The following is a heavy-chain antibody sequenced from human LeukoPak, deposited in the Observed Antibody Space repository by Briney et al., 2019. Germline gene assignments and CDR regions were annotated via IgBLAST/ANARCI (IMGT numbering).Heavy chain of an antibody. CDR3: ARGRGGSW. Sequence: SGGSLRLSCAASGFTFSSYAMSWVRQAPGKGLEWASAISGTGGNTYYADSVKGRFTISRDNSKNTLYLQMNSLRAEDTAVYYCARGRGGSWWGQGTLVTVSS. J-gene: IGHJ4*02. CDR1: GFTFSSYA. D-gene: IGHD1-26*01. CDR2: ISGTGGNT. V-gene: IGHV3-23*01.